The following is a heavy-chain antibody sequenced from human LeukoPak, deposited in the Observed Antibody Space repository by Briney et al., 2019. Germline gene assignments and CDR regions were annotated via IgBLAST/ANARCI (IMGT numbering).Heavy chain of an antibody. CDR3: AKQLGYCSDGSCYFPY. J-gene: IGHJ4*02. D-gene: IGHD2-15*01. Sequence: GGSLRLSCAASGLTFSSHAMHWVRQAPGKGLEWVAVISQDGSDRHYTDSVKGRFTVSRDNSKSTLCLQMNSLRAEDTAVYYCAKQLGYCSDGSCYFPYWGQGTLVTVSS. CDR1: GLTFSSHA. CDR2: ISQDGSDR. V-gene: IGHV3-30-3*02.